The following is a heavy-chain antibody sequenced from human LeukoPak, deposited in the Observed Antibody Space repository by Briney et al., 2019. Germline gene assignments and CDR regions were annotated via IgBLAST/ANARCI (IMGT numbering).Heavy chain of an antibody. Sequence: PSETLSLTCTVSGDSISNSYWSWIRQPPGKGLEWIGRIYTSGSTNYNPSLKSRVTMSVDTSKNQFSLKLSSVTAADTAVYYCARGRQWLGIFDYWGQGTPVTVSS. CDR1: GDSISNSY. J-gene: IGHJ4*02. D-gene: IGHD6-19*01. CDR2: IYTSGST. CDR3: ARGRQWLGIFDY. V-gene: IGHV4-4*07.